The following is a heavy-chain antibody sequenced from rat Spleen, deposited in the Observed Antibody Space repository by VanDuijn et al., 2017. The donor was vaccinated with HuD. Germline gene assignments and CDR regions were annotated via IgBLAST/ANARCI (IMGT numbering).Heavy chain of an antibody. CDR3: ARRHYGYTDYFDY. J-gene: IGHJ2*01. D-gene: IGHD1-9*01. V-gene: IGHV5-29*01. Sequence: EVQMVESSGGLVQPGRSLKLSCAASGFTFSDYYMAWVRQAPTKGLEWVATISYDGGRIFYRDSVKGRFTISRDNAKSTLSLQMDSLRSEDTATYYCARRHYGYTDYFDYWGQGVMVTVSS. CDR2: ISYDGGRI. CDR1: GFTFSDYY.